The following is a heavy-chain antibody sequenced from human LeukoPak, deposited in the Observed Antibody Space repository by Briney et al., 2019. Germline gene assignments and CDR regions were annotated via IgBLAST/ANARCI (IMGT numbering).Heavy chain of an antibody. V-gene: IGHV1-69*05. CDR2: IIPIFGTA. CDR3: GRKAGDCGGGSCYSIDY. CDR1: GGSFSSEA. J-gene: IGHJ4*02. D-gene: IGHD2-15*01. Sequence: SVKVSCKAFGGSFSSEAISWVRQAPGQGLEWMGGIIPIFGTANYAQKFQGRVTITTDEFTSTAYMEVSSLRSEDTAVYYCGRKAGDCGGGSCYSIDYWGRGTLVTVSS.